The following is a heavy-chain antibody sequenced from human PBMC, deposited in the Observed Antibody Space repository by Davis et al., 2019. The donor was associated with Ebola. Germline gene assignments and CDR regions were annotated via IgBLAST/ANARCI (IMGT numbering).Heavy chain of an antibody. D-gene: IGHD2-2*01. J-gene: IGHJ6*02. CDR2: INHSGST. Sequence: SETLSLTCTVSGGSISSSSYYWSWIRQPPGKGLEWIGEINHSGSTNYNPSLKSRVTISVDPSKNQFSLKLSSVTAADTAVYYCARVRIVVGYYYYGMDVWGQGTTVTVSS. V-gene: IGHV4-39*07. CDR3: ARVRIVVGYYYYGMDV. CDR1: GGSISSSSYY.